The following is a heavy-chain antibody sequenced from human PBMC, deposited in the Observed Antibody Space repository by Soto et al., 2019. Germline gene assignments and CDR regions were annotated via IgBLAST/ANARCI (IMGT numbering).Heavy chain of an antibody. CDR1: GFIFRNYG. J-gene: IGHJ4*02. Sequence: GGSLRLSCGASGFIFRNYGLSWVRQAPGKGLEWVSDISGSGSVTNYADSVKGRFTISRDNSNNTLSLQMDSLRAEDTAVYYCAKGGVAAARGYFDHWGQGTRVTVSS. CDR3: AKGGVAAARGYFDH. V-gene: IGHV3-23*01. D-gene: IGHD6-13*01. CDR2: ISGSGSVT.